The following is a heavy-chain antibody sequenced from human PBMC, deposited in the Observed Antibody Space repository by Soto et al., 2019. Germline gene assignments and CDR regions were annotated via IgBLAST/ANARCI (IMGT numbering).Heavy chain of an antibody. CDR3: ATVATNSYNWLDP. D-gene: IGHD5-12*01. CDR1: GFTFSTFW. J-gene: IGHJ5*02. Sequence: EVQLVESGGTLVQPGGSLRLSCAASGFTFSTFWMHWVRQAPGKGLEWVSRINTDGSKTTYAGSVKGRFTISRDNAKNTAYLQMDSLRAEHTAVYYCATVATNSYNWLDPWGQGTLVTVSS. V-gene: IGHV3-74*01. CDR2: INTDGSKT.